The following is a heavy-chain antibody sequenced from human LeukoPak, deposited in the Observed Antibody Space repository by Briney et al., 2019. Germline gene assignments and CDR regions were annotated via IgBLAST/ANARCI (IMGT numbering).Heavy chain of an antibody. Sequence: PGGSLRLSCAASGFTFSTYSMNWVRQAPGEGLEWVSSISSSSRYIYYANSLKGRFTISRDHAKNSPFLLMNSLRAEDTAVYYCARIQLNSYYYYMDVWGKGTTVTVSS. D-gene: IGHD2-2*01. J-gene: IGHJ6*03. CDR1: GFTFSTYS. CDR3: ARIQLNSYYYYMDV. CDR2: ISSSSRYI. V-gene: IGHV3-21*01.